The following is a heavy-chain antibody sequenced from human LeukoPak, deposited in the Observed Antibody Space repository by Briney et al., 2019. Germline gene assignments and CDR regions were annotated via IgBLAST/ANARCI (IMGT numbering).Heavy chain of an antibody. D-gene: IGHD6-19*01. CDR1: GFTFDHYS. V-gene: IGHV3-43*01. CDR3: ARDSSGCMDY. CDR2: ISWDGGST. J-gene: IGHJ4*02. Sequence: GGSLRLSCAASGFTFDHYSMHWVRQAPGKGLEWVSLISWDGGSTYYADSVKGRFTISRDNSKITLYLQMNSLRAEDTAVYYCARDSSGCMDYWGQGTLVTVSS.